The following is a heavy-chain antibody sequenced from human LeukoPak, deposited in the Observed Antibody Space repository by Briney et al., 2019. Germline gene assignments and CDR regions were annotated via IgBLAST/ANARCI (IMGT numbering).Heavy chain of an antibody. J-gene: IGHJ4*02. CDR1: GFTFGNSA. V-gene: IGHV3-23*01. CDR2: ISASGHYT. CDR3: AKECDYSPGHKFDL. D-gene: IGHD3-10*01. Sequence: GSLRLSCEVSGFTFGNSAMSWVRQAPGKGLEWISGISASGHYTYTADSVKGRFTISGDTSRTTLYLQMNGLRAEDTAVYYCAKECDYSPGHKFDLWGQGTLVTVSS.